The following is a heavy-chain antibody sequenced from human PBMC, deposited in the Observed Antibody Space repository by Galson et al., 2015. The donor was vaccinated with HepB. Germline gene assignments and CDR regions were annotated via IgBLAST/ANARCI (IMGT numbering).Heavy chain of an antibody. CDR1: GFTFSDHF. Sequence: SLRLSCAAPGFTFSDHFRDWVRQAPGKELEWVGRSRKRGNSYNTEYAASVKGRFTISRDDSKNSLYLLMNSLKTEDTAVYYCVREGTYYYDSSGYRGALDIWGQGRVVTVSS. V-gene: IGHV3-72*01. CDR3: VREGTYYYDSSGYRGALDI. CDR2: SRKRGNSYNT. J-gene: IGHJ3*02. D-gene: IGHD3-22*01.